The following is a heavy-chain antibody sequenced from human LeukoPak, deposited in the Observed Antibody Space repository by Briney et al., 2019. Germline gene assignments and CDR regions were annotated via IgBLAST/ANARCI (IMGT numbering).Heavy chain of an antibody. D-gene: IGHD6-6*01. CDR2: ISPTGSTT. CDR3: ARGPNSNWSGLDF. J-gene: IGHJ4*02. Sequence: GGSLRLSCTASGFSFSGHWMHWARQLPGKGLVWVSRISPTGSTTSYADSAKGRFTVSRDNAKNTLYLQVNNLRAEDTAVYYCARGPNSNWSGLDFWGQGTLPTVSS. CDR1: GFSFSGHW. V-gene: IGHV3-74*01.